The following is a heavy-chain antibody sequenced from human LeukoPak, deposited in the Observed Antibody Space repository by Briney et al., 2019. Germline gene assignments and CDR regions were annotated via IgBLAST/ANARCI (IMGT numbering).Heavy chain of an antibody. J-gene: IGHJ4*02. CDR1: GFTFSSYG. CDR3: AKDRRTYCSSTSCSLFDY. D-gene: IGHD2-2*01. CDR2: IRYDGSNK. V-gene: IGHV3-30*02. Sequence: GSLRLSCAASGFTFSSYGKHWVRQAPGKGLEWVAFIRYDGSNKYYADSVKGRFTISRDNSKNTLYLQMNSLRAEDTAVYYCAKDRRTYCSSTSCSLFDYWGQGTLVTVSS.